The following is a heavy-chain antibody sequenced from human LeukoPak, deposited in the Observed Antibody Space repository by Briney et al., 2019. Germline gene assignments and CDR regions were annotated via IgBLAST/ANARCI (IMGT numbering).Heavy chain of an antibody. Sequence: GGSLRLSCAASGSTFSSYGMHWVRQAPGKGLEWVADIWYDGSNKYYADSVKGRFTISRDNSKNTLYLQMNSLRDEDTAVYYFARARVGYSTDYFDYWGQGALFTLSP. CDR3: ARARVGYSTDYFDY. CDR1: GSTFSSYG. D-gene: IGHD5-24*01. CDR2: IWYDGSNK. J-gene: IGHJ4*02. V-gene: IGHV3-33*01.